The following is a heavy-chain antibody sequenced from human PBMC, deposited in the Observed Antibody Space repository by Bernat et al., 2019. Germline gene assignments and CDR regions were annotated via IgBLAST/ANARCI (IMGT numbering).Heavy chain of an antibody. Sequence: EVQLVESGGGLVQPGRSLRLSCTASGFTFGDYAMSWFRQAPGKGLEWVGCIRSKAYGGTTEYAASVKGRLTISRDDSKSIAYMQMNSLKTEDTAVYYCTRDSIYCSSTSCYPYNWFDPWGQGTLVTVSS. J-gene: IGHJ5*02. V-gene: IGHV3-49*03. CDR1: GFTFGDYA. CDR3: TRDSIYCSSTSCYPYNWFDP. CDR2: IRSKAYGGTT. D-gene: IGHD2-2*01.